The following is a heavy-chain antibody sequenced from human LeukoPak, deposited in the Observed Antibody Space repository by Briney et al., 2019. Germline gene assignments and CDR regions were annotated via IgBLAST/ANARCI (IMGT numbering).Heavy chain of an antibody. CDR2: INPSGGTT. CDR3: ARDLSHRYYHSTGYAFDY. Sequence: GASVKVSCKASGYIFTSYSMHWVRRAPGQGLEWMGIINPSGGTTNYAQKFQGRVTMTRDTSTSTVYMDPSSLRSEDTAVYYCARDLSHRYYHSTGYAFDYWGQGTLVTVSS. CDR1: GYIFTSYS. V-gene: IGHV1-46*01. D-gene: IGHD3-22*01. J-gene: IGHJ4*02.